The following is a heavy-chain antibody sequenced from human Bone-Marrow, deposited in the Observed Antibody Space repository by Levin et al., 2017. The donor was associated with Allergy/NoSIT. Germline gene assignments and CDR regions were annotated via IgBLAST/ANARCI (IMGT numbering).Heavy chain of an antibody. CDR3: AKDLQTSAYCPGGVCSPFDY. V-gene: IGHV3-23*01. D-gene: IGHD2-8*02. J-gene: IGHJ4*02. CDR1: GFTFSSYA. Sequence: PGGSLRLSCAASGFTFSSYAMSWVRQAPGKGLEWVSSISGSGDGTYYADSVKGRFTISRDNSKNTLYLQINSLRAEDTAIYYCAKDLQTSAYCPGGVCSPFDYWGQGTLVTVSS. CDR2: ISGSGDGT.